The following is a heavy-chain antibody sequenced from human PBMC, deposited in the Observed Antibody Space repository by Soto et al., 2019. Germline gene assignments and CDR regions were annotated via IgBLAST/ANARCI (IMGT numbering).Heavy chain of an antibody. D-gene: IGHD3-3*01. CDR1: GFTFSSYG. V-gene: IGHV3-30*18. CDR2: ISYDGSNK. CDR3: AKDRRDLWTRIGY. J-gene: IGHJ4*02. Sequence: GGSLRLSCAASGFTFSSYGMHWVRQAPGKGLEWVAVISYDGSNKYYADSVKGRFTISRDNSKNTLYLQMNSLRAEDTAVYYCAKDRRDLWTRIGYWGQGTLVTVSS.